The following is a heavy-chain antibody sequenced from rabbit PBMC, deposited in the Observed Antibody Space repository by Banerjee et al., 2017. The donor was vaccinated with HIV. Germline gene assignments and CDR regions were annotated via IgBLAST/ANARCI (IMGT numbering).Heavy chain of an antibody. V-gene: IGHV1S45*01. J-gene: IGHJ4*01. CDR1: GFSFSSNW. CDR3: AKLFGGDAYKL. CDR2: IDTNDGDT. Sequence: QEQLEESGGDLVKPEGSLTLTCTVSGFSFSSNWICWVRQAPGKGLEWIACIDTNDGDTDYANWPKGRFTISKTSSTTVTLQMTSLTAADTATYFCAKLFGGDAYKLWGPGTLVTVS. D-gene: IGHD2-1*01.